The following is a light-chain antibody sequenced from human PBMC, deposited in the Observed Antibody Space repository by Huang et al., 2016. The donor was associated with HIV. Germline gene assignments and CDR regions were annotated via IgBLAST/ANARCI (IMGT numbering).Light chain of an antibody. Sequence: DIQMTQSPSTLSASVGDRVTITCRASQSISTWLAWYQQKPGKAPKLLIYKASNLEDGVPSRFSGSASGTEFTLTSSSLQPDDVATYYCQQYSAYSWTFGQGTKVDIK. V-gene: IGKV1-5*03. CDR3: QQYSAYSWT. CDR1: QSISTW. J-gene: IGKJ1*01. CDR2: KAS.